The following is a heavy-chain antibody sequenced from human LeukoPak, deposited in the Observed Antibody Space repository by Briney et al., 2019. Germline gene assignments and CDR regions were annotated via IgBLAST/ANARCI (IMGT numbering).Heavy chain of an antibody. CDR1: GGSMSDYY. CDR2: ISYSGKS. V-gene: IGHV4-59*01. CDR3: VRVGRSLHWNPDF. J-gene: IGHJ4*02. D-gene: IGHD1-1*01. Sequence: PSETLSLTCTVSGGSMSDYYWGCIRQPPGKGLEWIGYISYSGKSNSNPSLKSRVIMSVDMSKNQFSLKLASVTAADTAVYYCVRVGRSLHWNPDFWGLGTLVTVSS.